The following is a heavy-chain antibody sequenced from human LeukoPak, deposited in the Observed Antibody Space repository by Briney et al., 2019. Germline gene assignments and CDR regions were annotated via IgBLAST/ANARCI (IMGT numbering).Heavy chain of an antibody. D-gene: IGHD3-22*01. Sequence: GGSLRLSCAAPGFTFSSYGMHWVRQAPGKGLDWVAVIWYDGSNKYYADSVKGRFTISRDNSKNTLYLQMNSLRAEDTAVYYCARTQGSGYWPEVDYWGQGTLVTVSS. CDR2: IWYDGSNK. V-gene: IGHV3-33*01. CDR1: GFTFSSYG. CDR3: ARTQGSGYWPEVDY. J-gene: IGHJ4*02.